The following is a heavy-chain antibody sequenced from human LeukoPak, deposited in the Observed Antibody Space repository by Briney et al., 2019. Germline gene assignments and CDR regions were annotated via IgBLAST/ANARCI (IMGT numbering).Heavy chain of an antibody. Sequence: PSETLSLTCTVSGGSLSSGSYYGSWIRPPAGKGLEWIGRIYTSGSTNYNPSLKSRVTISVDTSKNQFSLKLSSVTAADTAVYYCARLNYYGSGSYYHRSYYFDYWGQGTLVTVSS. D-gene: IGHD3-10*01. J-gene: IGHJ4*02. CDR1: GGSLSSGSYY. V-gene: IGHV4-61*02. CDR2: IYTSGST. CDR3: ARLNYYGSGSYYHRSYYFDY.